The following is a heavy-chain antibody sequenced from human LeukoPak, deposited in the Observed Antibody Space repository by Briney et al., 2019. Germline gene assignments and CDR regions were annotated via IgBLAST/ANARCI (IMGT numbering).Heavy chain of an antibody. CDR2: LYTTDHT. CDR1: GRPLSGGCDY. D-gene: IGHD6-13*01. Sequence: SETLSLLYSVSGRPLSGGCDYGTCLRQPGGGGLEWIGRLYTTDHTSYNPSLKSRVTISVDTSKDFFSLKVSSVTAADTAVYYCAREYGSSWTYWYFDLWGRGTLVTVSS. CDR3: AREYGSSWTYWYFDL. J-gene: IGHJ2*01. V-gene: IGHV4-61*02.